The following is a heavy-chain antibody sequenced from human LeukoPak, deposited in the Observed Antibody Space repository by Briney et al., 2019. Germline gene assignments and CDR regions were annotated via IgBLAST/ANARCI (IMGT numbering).Heavy chain of an antibody. D-gene: IGHD3-3*01. Sequence: GGSLRLSCAASGFTFSSSAMSWVRQVPGKGLEWVSGIRASGGSTNYADSVKGRFTISRDNAKNSLYLQMNSLRAEDTAVYYCARGAHYDFWSGYYSTWPLGYWGQGTLVTVSS. CDR1: GFTFSSSA. CDR2: IRASGGST. CDR3: ARGAHYDFWSGYYSTWPLGY. V-gene: IGHV3-23*01. J-gene: IGHJ4*02.